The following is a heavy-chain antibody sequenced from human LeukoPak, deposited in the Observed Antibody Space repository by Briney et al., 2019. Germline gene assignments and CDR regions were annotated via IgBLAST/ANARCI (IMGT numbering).Heavy chain of an antibody. Sequence: GGSLRLSCAASGFTFSSYSMNWVRQAPGKGLEWVSSISSSSSYIYYADSVKGRFTISRDNAKNSLYLQMNSLRAEDTAVYYCARDLGIVSYYGMDVWGQGTTVTVSS. CDR1: GFTFSSYS. D-gene: IGHD1-26*01. CDR2: ISSSSSYI. J-gene: IGHJ6*02. CDR3: ARDLGIVSYYGMDV. V-gene: IGHV3-21*04.